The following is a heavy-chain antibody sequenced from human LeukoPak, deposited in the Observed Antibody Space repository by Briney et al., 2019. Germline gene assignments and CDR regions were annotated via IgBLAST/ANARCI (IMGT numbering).Heavy chain of an antibody. J-gene: IGHJ6*02. V-gene: IGHV1-3*01. D-gene: IGHD2-15*01. Sequence: ASVKVSCKTSGYTFTSYAMHWVRLAPGQRLEWMGWINAGNGNTKYSQKFQDRVTITRDTSASTAYMELSSLGSEDTAVYYCARDSFYGMDVWGQGTTVTVSS. CDR1: GYTFTSYA. CDR3: ARDSFYGMDV. CDR2: INAGNGNT.